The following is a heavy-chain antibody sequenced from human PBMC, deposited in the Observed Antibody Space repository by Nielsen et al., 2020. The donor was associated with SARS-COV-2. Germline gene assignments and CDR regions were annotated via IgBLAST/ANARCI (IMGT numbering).Heavy chain of an antibody. CDR3: ARDLGTAIVYYYYGMDV. CDR2: IIPIFGTA. Sequence: WVRQAPGQGLEWMGGIIPIFGTANYAQKFQGRVTITADESTSTAYMELSSLRSEDTAVYYCARDLGTAIVYYYYGMDVWGQGTTVTVSS. V-gene: IGHV1-69*01. D-gene: IGHD5-18*01. J-gene: IGHJ6*02.